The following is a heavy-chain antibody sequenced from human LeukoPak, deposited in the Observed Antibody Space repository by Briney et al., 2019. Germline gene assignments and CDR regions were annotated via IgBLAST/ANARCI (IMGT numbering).Heavy chain of an antibody. CDR1: GGSISSYY. Sequence: PSETLSLTCTVSGGSISSYYWSWIRQPPGKGLEWIGYIYYSGSTNYNPSLKSRVTISVDTSKNQFSLKLSSVTAADTAVYYCARYTGGVNWFDPWGQGTLVTVSS. V-gene: IGHV4-59*01. CDR2: IYYSGST. J-gene: IGHJ5*02. D-gene: IGHD1-14*01. CDR3: ARYTGGVNWFDP.